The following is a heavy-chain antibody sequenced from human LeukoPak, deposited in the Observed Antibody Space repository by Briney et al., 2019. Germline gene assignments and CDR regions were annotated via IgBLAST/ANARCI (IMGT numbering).Heavy chain of an antibody. CDR3: ARAAIMDV. J-gene: IGHJ6*03. Sequence: GGSLRLSCAASGFTFSTYSMNWVRQAPGKGLEWVSYISSNGTTRYYADSVKGRFTISRDNAKNSLYLQMNSLRAEDTAVYYCARAAIMDVWGKGTTVTVSS. CDR2: ISSNGTTR. V-gene: IGHV3-48*01. CDR1: GFTFSTYS. D-gene: IGHD2-2*01.